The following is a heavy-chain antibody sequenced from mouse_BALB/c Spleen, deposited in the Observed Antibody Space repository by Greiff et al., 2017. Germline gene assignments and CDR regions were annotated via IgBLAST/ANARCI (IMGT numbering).Heavy chain of an antibody. CDR1: GYTFTSYT. CDR2: INPSSGYT. D-gene: IGHD2-4*01. V-gene: IGHV1-4*02. Sequence: VQLQESAAELARPGASVKMSCKASGYTFTSYTMHWVKQRPGQGLEWIGYINPSSGYTEYNQKFKDKTTLTADKSSSTAYMQLSSLTSEDSAVYYCARRGVITTTDWYFDVWGAGTTVTVSS. J-gene: IGHJ1*01. CDR3: ARRGVITTTDWYFDV.